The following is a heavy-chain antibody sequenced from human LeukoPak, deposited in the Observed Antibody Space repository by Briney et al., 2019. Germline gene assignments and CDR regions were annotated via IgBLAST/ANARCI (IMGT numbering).Heavy chain of an antibody. V-gene: IGHV4-59*01. CDR2: IYYSGST. CDR1: GGSTSSYY. D-gene: IGHD6-13*01. CDR3: ARDSAAAGLFDY. Sequence: SETLSLTCTVSGGSTSSYYWSWIRQPPGKGLEWIGYIYYSGSTNYNPSLKSRVTISVDTSKNQFSLKLSSVTAADTAVYYCARDSAAAGLFDYWGQGTQISV. J-gene: IGHJ4*02.